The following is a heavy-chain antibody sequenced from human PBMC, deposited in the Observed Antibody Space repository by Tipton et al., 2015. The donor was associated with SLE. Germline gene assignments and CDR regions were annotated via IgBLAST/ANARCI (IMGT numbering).Heavy chain of an antibody. D-gene: IGHD1-26*01. CDR1: GFTFSNYA. Sequence: GSLRLSCVASGFTFSNYAMSWVRQAPGKGLEWVSVIYSGGSTYFADSVKGRFSISRDNSKNTLYLQMNSLRVEDTAVYFCARGPTGSYDALAYWGQGNLVTVSS. J-gene: IGHJ4*02. CDR3: ARGPTGSYDALAY. CDR2: IYSGGST. V-gene: IGHV3-23*03.